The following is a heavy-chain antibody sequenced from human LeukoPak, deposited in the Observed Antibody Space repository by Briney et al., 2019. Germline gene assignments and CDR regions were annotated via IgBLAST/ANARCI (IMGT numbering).Heavy chain of an antibody. Sequence: SETLSLTRTVSGGSISSYYWGWIRQPPGKGLEWIGSIYHSGSTYYNPSLKSRVTISVDTSKNQFSLKLSSVTAADTAVYYCAGGRRDAYNYNYWGQGTLVTVSS. V-gene: IGHV4-39*07. CDR2: IYHSGST. CDR1: GGSISSYY. J-gene: IGHJ4*02. D-gene: IGHD5-24*01. CDR3: AGGRRDAYNYNY.